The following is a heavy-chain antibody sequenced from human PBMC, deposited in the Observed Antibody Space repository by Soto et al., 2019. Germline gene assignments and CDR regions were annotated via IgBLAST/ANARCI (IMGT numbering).Heavy chain of an antibody. D-gene: IGHD3-22*01. CDR3: ARVRVAPFYYDSSGPNED. CDR2: ISSSSSTI. CDR1: GFTFSSYS. J-gene: IGHJ4*02. V-gene: IGHV3-48*02. Sequence: GGSLRLSCAASGFTFSSYSMNWVRQAPGKGLEWVSYISSSSSTIYYADSVKGRFTISRDNAKNSLYLQMNSLRDEDTAVYYCARVRVAPFYYDSSGPNEDWGQGTLVTVSS.